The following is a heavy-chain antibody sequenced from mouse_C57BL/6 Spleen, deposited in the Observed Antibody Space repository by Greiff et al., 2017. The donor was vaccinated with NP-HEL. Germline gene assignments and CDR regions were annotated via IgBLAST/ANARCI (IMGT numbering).Heavy chain of an antibody. D-gene: IGHD1-1*01. J-gene: IGHJ4*01. V-gene: IGHV1-53*01. CDR2: INPSNGGT. Sequence: VQLQQPGTELVKPGASVKLSCKASGYTFTSYWMHWVKQRPGQGLEWIGNINPSNGGTNYNEKFKSKATLTVDKSSRTAYMQLSSLTSEDSAVYYCARLTTVVATREYYAMDYWGQGTSVTVSS. CDR3: ARLTTVVATREYYAMDY. CDR1: GYTFTSYW.